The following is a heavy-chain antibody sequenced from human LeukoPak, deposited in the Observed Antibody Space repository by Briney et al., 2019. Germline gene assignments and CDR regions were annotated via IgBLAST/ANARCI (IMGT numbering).Heavy chain of an antibody. CDR3: ARAAGYSYGFDY. CDR2: INPNSGGT. V-gene: IGHV1-2*02. Sequence: ASVKVSCKASGYTFTGYYMHWVRQAPGQGLEWMGWINPNSGGTNYAQKFQGRVTMTRDTSISTAYMELSRLRSDDTAVYYCARAAGYSYGFDYWGQGTLVTVSS. CDR1: GYTFTGYY. D-gene: IGHD5-18*01. J-gene: IGHJ4*02.